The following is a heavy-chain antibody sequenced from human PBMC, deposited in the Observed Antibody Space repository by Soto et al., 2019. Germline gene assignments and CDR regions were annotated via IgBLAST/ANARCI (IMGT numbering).Heavy chain of an antibody. CDR1: GFTFSSYA. V-gene: IGHV3-30-3*01. D-gene: IGHD6-6*01. CDR3: ARDVGHSSFDY. Sequence: QVQLVESGGGVVQPGRSLRLSCAASGFTFSSYAMHWVRQAPGKGLEWVAVISYDGSNKYYADSVKGRFTISRDNSKNTQYLQMNSLRAEDTAVYYCARDVGHSSFDYWGQGTLVTVSS. J-gene: IGHJ4*02. CDR2: ISYDGSNK.